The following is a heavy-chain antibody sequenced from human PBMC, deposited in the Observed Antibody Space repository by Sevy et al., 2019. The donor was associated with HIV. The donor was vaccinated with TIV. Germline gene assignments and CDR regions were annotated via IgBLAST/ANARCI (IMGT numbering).Heavy chain of an antibody. V-gene: IGHV3-15*07. Sequence: GGSLRLSYTASGFDFPNAWMNWIRQVPGKGLEWVGHIKSITDGGAADYAAPVKGRFTISRHDSKNTLYLQMNSLKAEDTAVYYCSTDDLISYWGRGTLVTDSS. D-gene: IGHD3-3*02. CDR2: IKSITDGGAA. J-gene: IGHJ4*02. CDR1: GFDFPNAW. CDR3: STDDLISY.